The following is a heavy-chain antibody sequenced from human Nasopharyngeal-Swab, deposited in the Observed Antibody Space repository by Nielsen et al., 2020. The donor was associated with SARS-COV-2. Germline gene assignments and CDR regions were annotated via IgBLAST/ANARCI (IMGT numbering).Heavy chain of an antibody. CDR3: ARSSVAARLVYFYYYGMDV. CDR1: GFTFSSYW. J-gene: IGHJ6*02. CDR2: INSDGSST. V-gene: IGHV3-74*01. Sequence: GGSLRLSCAASGFTFSSYWMHWVRQAPGKGLVWVSRINSDGSSTSYADSVKGRFTISRDNAKNSLYLQMNSLRAEDTAVYYCARSSVAARLVYFYYYGMDVWGQGTTVTVSS. D-gene: IGHD6-6*01.